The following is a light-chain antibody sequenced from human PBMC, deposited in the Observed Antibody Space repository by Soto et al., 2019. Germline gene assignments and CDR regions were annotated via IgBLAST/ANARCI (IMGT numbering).Light chain of an antibody. CDR3: QQYKSYSPT. CDR1: QSISRW. J-gene: IGKJ1*01. V-gene: IGKV1-5*01. CDR2: DAS. Sequence: DIQMTQSPSTLSASVGDRVTITCRASQSISRWVAWYQQKPGKAPKLLIYDASSLESGVPSRFSGSGSGTDFTLTISSLQPDDFATYYCQQYKSYSPTFGQGTKVEIK.